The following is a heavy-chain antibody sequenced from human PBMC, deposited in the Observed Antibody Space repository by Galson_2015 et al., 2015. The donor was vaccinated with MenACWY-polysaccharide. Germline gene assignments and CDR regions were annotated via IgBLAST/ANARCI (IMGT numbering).Heavy chain of an antibody. V-gene: IGHV3-9*01. CDR3: AKDIGSSGWPDAFEI. CDR1: GFTFDDYA. Sequence: SLRLSCAASGFTFDDYAMHWVRQAPGKGLEWVSGISWNSGSIGYADSVKGRFTISRDNAKNSLYLQMNSLRAEDTALYYCAKDIGSSGWPDAFEIWGQGTMVTVSS. J-gene: IGHJ3*02. D-gene: IGHD6-19*01. CDR2: ISWNSGSI.